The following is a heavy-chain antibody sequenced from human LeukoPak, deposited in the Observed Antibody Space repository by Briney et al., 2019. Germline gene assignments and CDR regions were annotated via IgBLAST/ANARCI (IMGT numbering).Heavy chain of an antibody. CDR1: GGSILTYS. CDR2: IPHTGTT. V-gene: IGHV4-59*08. J-gene: IGHJ4*02. D-gene: IGHD6-19*01. Sequence: PSETLFLTCIVSGGSILTYSWNWIRQSPGKGLEWIGYIPHTGTTSYRSSLKSRVTISVDSSKNQLSLKLASVTAADTAVYYCARWDDSAWAFGSWGPGTLVTVSS. CDR3: ARWDDSAWAFGS.